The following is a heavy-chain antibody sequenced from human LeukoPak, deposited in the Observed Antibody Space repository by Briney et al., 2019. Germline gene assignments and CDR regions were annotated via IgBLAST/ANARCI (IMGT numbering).Heavy chain of an antibody. CDR3: AARWFGELLSFDY. V-gene: IGHV4-59*01. D-gene: IGHD3-10*01. J-gene: IGHJ4*02. CDR2: IYYSGST. CDR1: GGSISSYY. Sequence: PSETLSLTCTVSGGSISSYYWSWIRQPPGKGLEWIGYIYYSGSTNYNPSLKSRVTISVDTSKNQFSLKLSSVTAADTAVYYCAARWFGELLSFDYWGQGTLVTVSS.